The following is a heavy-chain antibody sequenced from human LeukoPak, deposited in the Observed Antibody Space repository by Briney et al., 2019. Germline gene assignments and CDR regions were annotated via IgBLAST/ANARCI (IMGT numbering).Heavy chain of an antibody. CDR3: AKEMATMNAFDI. CDR2: INSDGSST. D-gene: IGHD5-24*01. J-gene: IGHJ3*02. V-gene: IGHV3-74*01. CDR1: GFTFSSYW. Sequence: GGSLRLSCAASGFTFSSYWMHWVRQAPGKGLVWVSRINSDGSSTSYADSVKGRFTISRDNAKNTLYLQMNSLRAEDTAVYYCAKEMATMNAFDIWGQGTMVTVSS.